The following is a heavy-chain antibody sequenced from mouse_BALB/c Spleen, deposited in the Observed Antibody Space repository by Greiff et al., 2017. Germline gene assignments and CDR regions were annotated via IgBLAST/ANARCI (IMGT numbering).Heavy chain of an antibody. CDR1: GFTFSDYY. Sequence: EVQLQESGGGLVKPGGSLKLSCAASGFTFSDYYMYWVRQTPEKRLEWVATISDGGSYTYYPDSVKGRFTISRDNAKNNLYLQMSSLKSEDTAMYYCASDHGHDVAWFAYWGQGTLVTVSA. D-gene: IGHD2-2*01. V-gene: IGHV5-4*02. CDR3: ASDHGHDVAWFAY. CDR2: ISDGGSYT. J-gene: IGHJ3*01.